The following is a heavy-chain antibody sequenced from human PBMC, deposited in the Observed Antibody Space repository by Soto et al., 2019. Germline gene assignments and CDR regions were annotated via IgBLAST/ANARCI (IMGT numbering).Heavy chain of an antibody. CDR1: GGSISSYY. V-gene: IGHV4-59*08. Sequence: PSETLSLTCTVSGGSISSYYWSWIRQPPGKGLEWIGYIYYSGSTNYNPSLKSRVTISVDTSKNQFSLKLSSVTAADTAVYYCARSYIYDFWSGLLDYWGQGTLVTVSS. D-gene: IGHD3-3*01. CDR3: ARSYIYDFWSGLLDY. J-gene: IGHJ4*02. CDR2: IYYSGST.